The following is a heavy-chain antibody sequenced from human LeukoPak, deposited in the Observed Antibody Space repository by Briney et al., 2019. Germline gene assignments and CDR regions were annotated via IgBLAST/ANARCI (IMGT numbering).Heavy chain of an antibody. Sequence: GASVKVSCKASGYIFISYGISWVRQAPGQGLEWMGWISAYNGNTNYAQKFQGRVTMTTDTSTSTAYMEPRSLRSDDTAMYYCARVQSIAAAGYYYYMDVWGKGTTVTISS. CDR1: GYIFISYG. D-gene: IGHD6-13*01. CDR3: ARVQSIAAAGYYYYMDV. J-gene: IGHJ6*03. CDR2: ISAYNGNT. V-gene: IGHV1-18*01.